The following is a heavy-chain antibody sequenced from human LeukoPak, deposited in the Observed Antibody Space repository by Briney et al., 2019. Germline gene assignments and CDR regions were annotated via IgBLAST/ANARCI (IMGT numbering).Heavy chain of an antibody. V-gene: IGHV1-8*01. CDR3: ARGRSTGYPYYFEY. Sequence: ALPKVSGQACGNSLSNYEIDGVGKGAGQGVGWMGWMNPNSGSTGYAQKFQGRVTITRNTSISTAYMELSGLRSEDTAVYYCARGRSTGYPYYFEYWGQGTLVTVSS. CDR2: MNPNSGST. CDR1: GNSLSNYE. D-gene: IGHD5-12*01. J-gene: IGHJ4*02.